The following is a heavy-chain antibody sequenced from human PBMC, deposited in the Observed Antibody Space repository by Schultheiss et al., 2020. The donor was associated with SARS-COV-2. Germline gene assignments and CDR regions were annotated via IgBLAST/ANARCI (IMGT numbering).Heavy chain of an antibody. CDR3: ARDTQKYSSSSYYYYYYMDV. V-gene: IGHV3-21*01. D-gene: IGHD6-6*01. CDR2: ISDSSSYI. CDR1: GFTFNNYA. J-gene: IGHJ6*03. Sequence: GGSLRLSCAASGFTFNNYAMSWVRQAPGKGLEWVSSISDSSSYIYYADSVKGRFTISRDTARNSLYLQMNSLRAEDTAVYYCARDTQKYSSSSYYYYYYMDVWGKGTTVTVSS.